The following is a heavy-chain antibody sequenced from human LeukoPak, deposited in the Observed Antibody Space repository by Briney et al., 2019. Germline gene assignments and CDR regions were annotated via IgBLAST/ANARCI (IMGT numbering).Heavy chain of an antibody. Sequence: SQTLSLTCTVSGGSISSGGYYWSWIRQHPGKGLEWIVYIYYSGSTYYNPSLKSRVTISVDTSKNQFSLKLSSVTAADTAVYYCAREGDYGDYVESDYYYMDVWGKGTTVTVSS. D-gene: IGHD4-17*01. CDR1: GGSISSGGYY. J-gene: IGHJ6*03. CDR2: IYYSGST. CDR3: AREGDYGDYVESDYYYMDV. V-gene: IGHV4-31*03.